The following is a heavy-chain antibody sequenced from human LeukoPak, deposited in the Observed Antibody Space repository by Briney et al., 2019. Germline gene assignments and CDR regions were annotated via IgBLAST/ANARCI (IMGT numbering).Heavy chain of an antibody. CDR1: GGSISSYY. Sequence: PSETLFLTCTVSGGSISSYYWSWIRQPPGKGLEWIGYIYTSRSTNYNPSLKSRVTISVDTSKNQFSLKLSSVTAADTAVYYCARHIGRYCSSTSCYTGWFDPWGQGTLVTVSS. J-gene: IGHJ5*02. V-gene: IGHV4-4*09. D-gene: IGHD2-2*02. CDR3: ARHIGRYCSSTSCYTGWFDP. CDR2: IYTSRST.